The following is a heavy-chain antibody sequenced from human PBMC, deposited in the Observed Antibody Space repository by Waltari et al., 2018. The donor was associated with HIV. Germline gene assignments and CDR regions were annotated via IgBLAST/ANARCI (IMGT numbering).Heavy chain of an antibody. V-gene: IGHV3-72*01. CDR1: GFTFSAHY. CDR2: TRQKANSYTT. D-gene: IGHD3-10*01. Sequence: EVQLVESGGSLVQPGGSLRLSCSASGFTFSAHYMDWVRQAPGKGLEWVGRTRQKANSYTTEYAASVQGRFTISRDDSKNSVYLQMNSLKTEDTAVYYCARASYGSGSYFLDYWGQGTLVTVSS. J-gene: IGHJ4*02. CDR3: ARASYGSGSYFLDY.